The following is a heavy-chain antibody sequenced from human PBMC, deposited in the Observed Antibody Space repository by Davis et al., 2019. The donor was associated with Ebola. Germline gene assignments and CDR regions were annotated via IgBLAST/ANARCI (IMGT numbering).Heavy chain of an antibody. CDR2: INPNSGGT. CDR1: GYTFNSYY. J-gene: IGHJ4*02. D-gene: IGHD6-6*01. Sequence: ASVKVSCKASGYTFNSYYIHWVRQAPGQGLEWMGWINPNSGGTNYAQKFQGWVTMTRDTSISTAYMELSRLRSDDTAVYYCARDGSSSDFDYWGQGTLVTVSS. V-gene: IGHV1-2*04. CDR3: ARDGSSSDFDY.